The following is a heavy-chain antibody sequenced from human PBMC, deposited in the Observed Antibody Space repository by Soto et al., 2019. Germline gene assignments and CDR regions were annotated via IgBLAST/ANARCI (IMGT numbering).Heavy chain of an antibody. CDR1: GYSFTSYW. CDR3: ARHLPPRGYCSGGSCQHHYYYYYGMDV. Sequence: EVQLVQSGAEVKKPGESLRISCKGSGYSFTSYWISWVRQMPGKGLEWMGRIDPSDSYTNYSPSFQGHVTISADKSISTAYLQWSSLKASDTAMYYCARHLPPRGYCSGGSCQHHYYYYYGMDVWGQGTTVTVSS. D-gene: IGHD2-15*01. V-gene: IGHV5-10-1*03. CDR2: IDPSDSYT. J-gene: IGHJ6*02.